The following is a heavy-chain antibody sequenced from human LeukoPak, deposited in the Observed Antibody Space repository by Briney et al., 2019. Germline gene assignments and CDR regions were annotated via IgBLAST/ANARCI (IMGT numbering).Heavy chain of an antibody. J-gene: IGHJ4*02. V-gene: IGHV3-23*01. CDR1: GFIFRNYA. D-gene: IGHD3-9*01. CDR3: AKWGDYDILTGYYVSDF. Sequence: GRSLRLSCAASGFIFRNYAMSWVRQAPGKGLEWVSAITGSGDTTYYADSVKGRFTISRDNSKNTLYVEMNTLRAEDTAVYYCAKWGDYDILTGYYVSDFWGQGTLVTVSS. CDR2: ITGSGDTT.